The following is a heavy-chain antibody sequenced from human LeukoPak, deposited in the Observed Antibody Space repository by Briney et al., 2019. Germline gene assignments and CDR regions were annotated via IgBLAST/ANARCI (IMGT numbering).Heavy chain of an antibody. D-gene: IGHD3-3*01. Sequence: SETLSLTCTVSGGSISSSTYFWGWIRQPPGKGLEWIGTIYYSGSTYYNPSLKSRVTMSVDTSKNQFSLKLSSVTAADTAVYYCARHSMGIFGVPGLGFDYWGQGTLVTVSS. CDR1: GGSISSSTYF. CDR2: IYYSGST. CDR3: ARHSMGIFGVPGLGFDY. J-gene: IGHJ4*02. V-gene: IGHV4-39*01.